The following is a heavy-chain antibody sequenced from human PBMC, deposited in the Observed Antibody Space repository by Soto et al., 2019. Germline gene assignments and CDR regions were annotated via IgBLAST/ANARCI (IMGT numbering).Heavy chain of an antibody. D-gene: IGHD3-22*01. CDR3: AKLGFDSIGASSVFDY. V-gene: IGHV3-30*18. CDR2: KSFDGSKK. Sequence: GGSLRLSCAASGFSFMVYTMHWVRQAPGKGLEWVAPKSFDGSKKFYADSVKGRVTISRDNSKNTLDLQVIIVRPVYTAVYYCAKLGFDSIGASSVFDYWGEGSLVTVTS. J-gene: IGHJ4*02. CDR1: GFSFMVYT.